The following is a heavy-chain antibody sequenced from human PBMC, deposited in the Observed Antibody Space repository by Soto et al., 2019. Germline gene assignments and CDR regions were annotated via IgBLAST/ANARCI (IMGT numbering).Heavy chain of an antibody. CDR2: IIPIFGTA. CDR1: GGTFSSYA. V-gene: IGHV1-69*12. J-gene: IGHJ5*02. D-gene: IGHD3-22*01. Sequence: QVQLVQSGAEVKKPGSSVKVSCKASGGTFSSYAISWVRQAPGQGLEWMGGIIPIFGTANYAQKFQGRVTITADESTSKAYMELGSLRSEDTAVYYCARDHRAYYYDSSGYNWFDPLGQGTLVTVSS. CDR3: ARDHRAYYYDSSGYNWFDP.